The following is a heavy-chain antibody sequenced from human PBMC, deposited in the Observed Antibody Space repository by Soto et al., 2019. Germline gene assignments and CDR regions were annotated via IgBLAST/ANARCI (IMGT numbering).Heavy chain of an antibody. Sequence: QVQLVQSGAEVRKPGASVKVSCKASGYTFSDYYIHWGRQAPGQGFEWIGWINPNSGGTKYAPKFQGGVTMTREPSITTSYTESSRLRAGDPAVYYCARERATPKPEGVDFWGQEPLVTFSS. V-gene: IGHV1-2*02. CDR2: INPNSGGT. J-gene: IGHJ4*02. CDR1: GYTFSDYY. D-gene: IGHD1-1*01. CDR3: ARERATPKPEGVDF.